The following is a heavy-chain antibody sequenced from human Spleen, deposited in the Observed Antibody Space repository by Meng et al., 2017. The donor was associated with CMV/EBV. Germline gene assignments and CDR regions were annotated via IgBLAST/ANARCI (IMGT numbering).Heavy chain of an antibody. J-gene: IGHJ4*02. CDR1: GFTFSNSW. CDR2: IKPDGSDK. CDR3: ARWSGCSSTSCPG. D-gene: IGHD2-2*01. Sequence: GESLKISCAASGFTFSNSWMTWVRQAPGKELEWVANIKPDGSDKYYVDSVKGRFTISRDNAKNSLYLQLNGLRPDDAAVYYCARWSGCSSTSCPGWGQGTLVTVSS. V-gene: IGHV3-7*01.